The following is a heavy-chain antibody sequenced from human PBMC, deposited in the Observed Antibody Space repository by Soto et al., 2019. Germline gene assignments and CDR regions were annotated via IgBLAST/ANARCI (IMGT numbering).Heavy chain of an antibody. CDR2: ISGSGGST. D-gene: IGHD3-22*01. Sequence: PGGSLRLSCAASGFTFSSYAMSWVRQAPGKGLEWVSAISGSGGSTYYADSVKGRFTISRDNSKNTLYLQMNSLRAEDTAVYYCAKGAYYDSSGYYSGAFDIWGQGTMVTVSS. V-gene: IGHV3-23*01. J-gene: IGHJ3*02. CDR3: AKGAYYDSSGYYSGAFDI. CDR1: GFTFSSYA.